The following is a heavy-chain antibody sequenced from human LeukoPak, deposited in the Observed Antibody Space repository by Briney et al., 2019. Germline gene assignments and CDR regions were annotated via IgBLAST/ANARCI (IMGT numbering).Heavy chain of an antibody. CDR1: GYTLTELS. CDR3: ATVGDNWNYLAFDI. CDR2: FDPEDGET. J-gene: IGHJ3*02. D-gene: IGHD1-7*01. V-gene: IGHV1-24*01. Sequence: ASVKVSCKVSGYTLTELSMHWVRQAPGKGREWMGGFDPEDGETIYAQKFQGRVTMTEDTSTDTAYMELSSLRSEDTAVYYCATVGDNWNYLAFDIWGQGTMVTVSS.